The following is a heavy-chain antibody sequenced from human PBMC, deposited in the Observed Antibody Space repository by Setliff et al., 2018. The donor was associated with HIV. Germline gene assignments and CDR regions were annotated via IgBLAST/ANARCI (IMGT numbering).Heavy chain of an antibody. CDR1: GGTFSSYA. V-gene: IGHV1-69*10. CDR2: IIPILSIA. Sequence: SVKVSCKASGGTFSSYAISWVRQAPGQGLEWMGGIIPILSIANYAQKFQGRVTITADKSTSTAYMELSSLRSEDTAVYYCARGAIAVAGDFFDYWGQGTLVTVSS. J-gene: IGHJ4*02. CDR3: ARGAIAVAGDFFDY. D-gene: IGHD6-19*01.